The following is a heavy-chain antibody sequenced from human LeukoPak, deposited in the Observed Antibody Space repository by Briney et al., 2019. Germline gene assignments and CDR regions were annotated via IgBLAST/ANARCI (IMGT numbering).Heavy chain of an antibody. Sequence: ASVKVSCKVSGYTLTELSMHWVRQAPGKGLEWMGGFDPEDGETIYAQKFQGRVIMTEDTSTDTAYMELSSLRSEDTAVYYCATGFLWFGELFHYWGQGTLVTVSS. CDR1: GYTLTELS. CDR3: ATGFLWFGELFHY. D-gene: IGHD3-10*01. V-gene: IGHV1-24*01. CDR2: FDPEDGET. J-gene: IGHJ4*02.